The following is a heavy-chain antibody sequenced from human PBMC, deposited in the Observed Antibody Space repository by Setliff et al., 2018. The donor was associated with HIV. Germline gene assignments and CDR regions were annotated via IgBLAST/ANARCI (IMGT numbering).Heavy chain of an antibody. J-gene: IGHJ6*03. Sequence: SETLSLTCTVSGGSISSYYWSWIRQPAGKGLEWIGRIYTSGSTNYNPSLKSRVTMSVDTSKNQFSLKLSSVTAADTAVYYCARDQAEYNFRSGYWGNYYYYMDVWGKGTTVTVSS. CDR2: IYTSGST. CDR1: GGSISSYY. V-gene: IGHV4-4*07. D-gene: IGHD3-3*01. CDR3: ARDQAEYNFRSGYWGNYYYYMDV.